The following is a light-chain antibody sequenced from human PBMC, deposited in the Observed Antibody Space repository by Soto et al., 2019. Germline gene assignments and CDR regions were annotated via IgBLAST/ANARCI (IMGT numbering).Light chain of an antibody. J-gene: IGKJ2*01. Sequence: EIVLTQSPGTLSLSPGERASLSCRASQSVNSSYLAWYQQKPGQAPRLLIYGASSRATGIPDRFSGSESGTDFTLTISRLEPEDFAVFFCQQYGNSPYTFGQGTKLEIK. V-gene: IGKV3-20*01. CDR1: QSVNSSY. CDR2: GAS. CDR3: QQYGNSPYT.